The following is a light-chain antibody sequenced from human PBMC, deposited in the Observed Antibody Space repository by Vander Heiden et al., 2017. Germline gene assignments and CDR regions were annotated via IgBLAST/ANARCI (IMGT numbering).Light chain of an antibody. CDR3: SSYTSSSTVV. J-gene: IGLJ2*01. CDR2: DVS. CDR1: SSDVGGYND. V-gene: IGLV2-14*01. Sequence: QSALTPPDFVSGSPVLSITISCTGTSSDVGGYNDVSWYQQHPGKAPKLMIYDVSNRPSGVSNRFSGSKSGNTASLTSSGLQAKDEADYYCSSYTSSSTVVFGGGTKLTVL.